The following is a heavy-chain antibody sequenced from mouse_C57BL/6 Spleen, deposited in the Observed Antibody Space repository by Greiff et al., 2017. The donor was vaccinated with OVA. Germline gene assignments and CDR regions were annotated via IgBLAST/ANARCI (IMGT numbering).Heavy chain of an antibody. Sequence: VTLQQSGPGLVAPSQSLSITCTVSGFSLTSYAISWVRQPPGKGLEWLGVIWTGGGTNYNSALKSRLSISKDNSQSQVFLKMNSMQTDDTARYYCASLLTGTGYAMDYWGQGTSVTVSS. J-gene: IGHJ4*01. V-gene: IGHV2-9-1*01. CDR2: IWTGGGT. CDR1: GFSLTSYA. D-gene: IGHD4-1*01. CDR3: ASLLTGTGYAMDY.